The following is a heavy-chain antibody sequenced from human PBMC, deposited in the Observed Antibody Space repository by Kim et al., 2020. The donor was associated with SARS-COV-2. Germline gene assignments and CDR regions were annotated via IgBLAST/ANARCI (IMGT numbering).Heavy chain of an antibody. V-gene: IGHV3-30*04. J-gene: IGHJ6*02. Sequence: GGSLRLSCAASGFTFSSYAMHWVRQAPGKGLEWVAVISYDGSNKYYADSVKGRFTISRDNSKNTLYLQMNSLRAEDTAVYYCHLFGYSGYDSQPYYYYYGMDVWGQGTTVTVSS. CDR3: HLFGYSGYDSQPYYYYYGMDV. CDR2: ISYDGSNK. CDR1: GFTFSSYA. D-gene: IGHD5-12*01.